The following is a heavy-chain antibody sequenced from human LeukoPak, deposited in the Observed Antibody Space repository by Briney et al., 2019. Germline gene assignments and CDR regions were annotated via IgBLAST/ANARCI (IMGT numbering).Heavy chain of an antibody. Sequence: ASVKVSCKASGGTFSSYAISWVRQAPGQGLEWMGGIIPIFGTANYAQKFQGRVTITADESTSTAYMELSSLRSEDTAVYYCANRAYSSSWEGYFDYWGQGTLVTVSS. D-gene: IGHD6-13*01. CDR2: IIPIFGTA. J-gene: IGHJ4*02. CDR3: ANRAYSSSWEGYFDY. CDR1: GGTFSSYA. V-gene: IGHV1-69*13.